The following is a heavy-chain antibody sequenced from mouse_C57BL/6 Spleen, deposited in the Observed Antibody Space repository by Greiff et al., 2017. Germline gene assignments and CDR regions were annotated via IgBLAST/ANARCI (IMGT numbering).Heavy chain of an antibody. CDR1: GYTSTEYT. V-gene: IGHV1-62-2*01. Sequence: QVQLQQSGAELVKPGASVKLSCKASGYTSTEYTIHWVKQRSGQGLEWIGWFYPGSGSIKYNEKFKDKATLTADKSSSTVYMELSRLTSEDSAVYLCARHEEDWDKRGVYFDYWGQGTTLTVSS. D-gene: IGHD4-1*01. J-gene: IGHJ2*01. CDR2: FYPGSGSI. CDR3: ARHEEDWDKRGVYFDY.